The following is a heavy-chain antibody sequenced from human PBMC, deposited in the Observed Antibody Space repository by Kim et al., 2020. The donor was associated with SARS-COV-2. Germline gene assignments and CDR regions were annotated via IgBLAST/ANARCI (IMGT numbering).Heavy chain of an antibody. Sequence: ASVKVSCKASGYTFTSYGISWVRQAPGQGLEWMGWISAYNGNTNYAQKLQGRVTMTTDTSTSTAYMELRSLRSDDTAVYYCARNDEWLPPNWFDPWGQGTLVTVSS. CDR1: GYTFTSYG. J-gene: IGHJ5*02. D-gene: IGHD3-3*01. CDR2: ISAYNGNT. V-gene: IGHV1-18*01. CDR3: ARNDEWLPPNWFDP.